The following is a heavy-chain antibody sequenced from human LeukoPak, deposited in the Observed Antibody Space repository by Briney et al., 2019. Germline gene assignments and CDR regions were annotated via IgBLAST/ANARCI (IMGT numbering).Heavy chain of an antibody. CDR3: AREDVVLVDAVRYYYYGMDV. CDR2: INPSGGST. V-gene: IGHV1-46*01. D-gene: IGHD2-8*01. J-gene: IGHJ6*02. CDR1: GYNFISYY. Sequence: ASVKVSCKASGYNFISYYMHWVRQAPGQGLEWMGIINPSGGSTSYAQKFQDRVTMTRDTSTSTVCMELSSLKSEDTAVYYCAREDVVLVDAVRYYYYGMDVWGQGTTVTVSS.